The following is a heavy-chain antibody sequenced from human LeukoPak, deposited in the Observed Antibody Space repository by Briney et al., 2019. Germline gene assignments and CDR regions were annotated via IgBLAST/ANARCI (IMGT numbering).Heavy chain of an antibody. CDR3: ARGPTTIGGAGKAYFDY. J-gene: IGHJ4*02. CDR1: GFTFSSYD. CDR2: IGVAGDT. D-gene: IGHD6-13*01. V-gene: IGHV3-13*01. Sequence: GGSLGLSCAASGFTFSSYDMHWVRQPTGKGLEWVSAIGVAGDTFYAGSVKGRFTISRENAKNALFLQMNSLRGDDTAIYYCARGPTTIGGAGKAYFDYWGQEILVLVSS.